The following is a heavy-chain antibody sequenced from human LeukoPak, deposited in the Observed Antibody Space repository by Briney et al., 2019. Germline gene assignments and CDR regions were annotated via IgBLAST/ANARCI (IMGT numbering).Heavy chain of an antibody. CDR2: IYTSGST. V-gene: IGHV4-4*09. D-gene: IGHD4-23*01. CDR1: GGSISSYY. J-gene: IGHJ4*02. Sequence: SETLSLTCTVSGGSISSYYWSWIRQPPGKGLEWIGYIYTSGSTNYNPSLKSRVTISVDTSKNQFSLKLSSVTAADTAVYYCARHTSTVVGDYFDYWGQGTLVTVPS. CDR3: ARHTSTVVGDYFDY.